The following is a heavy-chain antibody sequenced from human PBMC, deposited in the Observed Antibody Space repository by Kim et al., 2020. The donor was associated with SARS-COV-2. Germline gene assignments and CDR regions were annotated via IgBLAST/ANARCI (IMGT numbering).Heavy chain of an antibody. CDR3: ARGRTLYNHPDY. CDR2: IIPIFGTA. V-gene: IGHV1-69*13. Sequence: SVKVSCKASGGTFSSYAISWVRQAPGQGLEWMGGIIPIFGTANYAQKFQGRVTITADESTSTAYMGLSSLRSEDTAVYYCARGRTLYNHPDYWGQGTLVTVAA. CDR1: GGTFSSYA. D-gene: IGHD3-10*01. J-gene: IGHJ4*02.